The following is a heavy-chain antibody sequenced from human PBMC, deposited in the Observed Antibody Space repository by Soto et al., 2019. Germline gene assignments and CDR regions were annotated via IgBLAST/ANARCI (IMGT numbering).Heavy chain of an antibody. CDR2: IKQDGSEK. CDR3: ARDFGQWIQLWFHYYGMDV. J-gene: IGHJ6*02. CDR1: GFTFSSHW. Sequence: GGSLRLSCAASGFTFSSHWMSWVRQAPGKGLEWVANIKQDGSEKYYVDSVKGRFTISRDNAKNSLYLQMNSLRAEDTAVYYCARDFGQWIQLWFHYYGMDVWGQGTTVTVSS. D-gene: IGHD5-18*01. V-gene: IGHV3-7*03.